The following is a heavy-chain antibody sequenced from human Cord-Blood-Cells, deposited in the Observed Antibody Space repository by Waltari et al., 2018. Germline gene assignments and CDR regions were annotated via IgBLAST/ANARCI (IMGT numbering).Heavy chain of an antibody. V-gene: IGHV1-3*01. Sequence: QVQLVQSGAEVKKPGASVKVSCKASGYTFTSYALHWVRQAPGQRLEWMGWINAGNGNTKYSQKFQGRVTITRDTSASTAYMELSSLRSEDTAVYYCARELGLGYFDLWGRGTLVTVSS. CDR1: GYTFTSYA. CDR2: INAGNGNT. CDR3: ARELGLGYFDL. J-gene: IGHJ2*01. D-gene: IGHD7-27*01.